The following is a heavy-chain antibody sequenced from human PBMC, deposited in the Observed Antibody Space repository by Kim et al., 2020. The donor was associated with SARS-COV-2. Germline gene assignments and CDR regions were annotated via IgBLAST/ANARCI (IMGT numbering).Heavy chain of an antibody. CDR1: GFTFSSYG. D-gene: IGHD3-9*01. CDR3: AKGLSDYDILSVYYYSYYGMDA. J-gene: IGHJ6*02. CDR2: IWYDGSNK. Sequence: WGSLRLSCAASGFTFSSYGMHWVRQAPGKGLEWVAPIWYDGSNKYYADSVKGRFTISRDNSKNTLYLQMNSLRAEYTAVYYCAKGLSDYDILSVYYYSYYGMDAWGQGTTVTVSS. V-gene: IGHV3-33*06.